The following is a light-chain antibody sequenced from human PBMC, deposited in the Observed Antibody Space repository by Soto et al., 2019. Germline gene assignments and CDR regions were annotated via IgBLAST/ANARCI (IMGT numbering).Light chain of an antibody. CDR2: GAS. CDR3: QQYGRSPRT. Sequence: EIVLTQSPATLSLSPGERATLSCRASQSISSNYLAWYQQKPGQAPRLLIYGASSRATGIPDRFSGSGSGTDFTLTISRLEPEDFAVYFCQQYGRSPRTFGQGTKV. J-gene: IGKJ1*01. V-gene: IGKV3-20*01. CDR1: QSISSNY.